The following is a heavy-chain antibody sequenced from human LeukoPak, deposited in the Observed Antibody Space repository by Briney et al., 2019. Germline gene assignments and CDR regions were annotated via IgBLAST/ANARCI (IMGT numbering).Heavy chain of an antibody. CDR3: AKGGGAAFYYYMDV. CDR2: ISGSDGST. V-gene: IGHV3-23*01. D-gene: IGHD1-26*01. Sequence: GGSLRLSCAASGFTFTSYAMSWVRQAPGKGLEWVSAISGSDGSTFYADSVKGRFTVSRDNLKNTLYLQMNSLRAEDTGVYYCAKGGGAAFYYYMDVWGKGTTVTVSS. J-gene: IGHJ6*03. CDR1: GFTFTSYA.